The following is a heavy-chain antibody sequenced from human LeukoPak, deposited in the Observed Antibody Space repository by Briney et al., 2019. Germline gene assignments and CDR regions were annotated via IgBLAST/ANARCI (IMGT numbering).Heavy chain of an antibody. D-gene: IGHD6-19*01. CDR3: ARYSSGWYDRGFDP. CDR1: GFTFSSYW. J-gene: IGHJ5*02. Sequence: GGSLRLSCAASGFTFSSYWMSWVRQAPGKGLEWVANIKQDGSEKYYVDSVKGRFTISRDNAKNSLHLQMNSLRAEDTAVYYCARYSSGWYDRGFDPWGQGTLVTVSS. V-gene: IGHV3-7*01. CDR2: IKQDGSEK.